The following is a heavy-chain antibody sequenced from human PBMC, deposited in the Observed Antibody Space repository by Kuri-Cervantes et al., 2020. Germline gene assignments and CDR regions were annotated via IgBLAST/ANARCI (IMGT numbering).Heavy chain of an antibody. D-gene: IGHD6-19*01. CDR3: ARDEYSSGWYSDY. J-gene: IGHJ4*02. CDR1: GFTVSSHF. CDR2: IYSDGST. V-gene: IGHV3-53*05. Sequence: GGSLRLSCGASGFTVSSHFMNWVRRAPGKGLEWVSVIYSDGSTYYPDSVKGRFTISRDNAKNSLYLQMNSLRAEDTAVYYCARDEYSSGWYSDYWGQGTLVSLL.